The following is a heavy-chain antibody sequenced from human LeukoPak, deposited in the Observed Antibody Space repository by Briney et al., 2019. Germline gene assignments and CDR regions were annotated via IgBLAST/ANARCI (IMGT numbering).Heavy chain of an antibody. D-gene: IGHD5-18*01. J-gene: IGHJ4*02. CDR3: ARGRSYGFDFDS. V-gene: IGHV4-61*01. CDR2: KYYSGST. Sequence: SETLSLTCDVSGVSINTCCYCWTWIRQPPGKGLEWIGYKYYSGSTRYNSSLRSRLTISLDSSKNQFSLRLTSVTAADTAVYYCARGRSYGFDFDSWGPGTLVIVSS. CDR1: GVSINTCCYC.